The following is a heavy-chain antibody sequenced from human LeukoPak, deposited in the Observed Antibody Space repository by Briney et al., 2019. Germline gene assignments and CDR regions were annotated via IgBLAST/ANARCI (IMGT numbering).Heavy chain of an antibody. CDR2: VSHTGDT. Sequence: KPSETLSLTCAVYGDSFTYYHWTWIRQSPGRGLEWIEEVSHTGDTDYNPSLKNRLTISIDTSNKQFSLRLTSVTAADTAVYYCARTPGAFDFWGQGTLVTVSS. CDR3: ARTPGAFDF. V-gene: IGHV4-34*01. CDR1: GDSFTYYH. D-gene: IGHD2-15*01. J-gene: IGHJ4*02.